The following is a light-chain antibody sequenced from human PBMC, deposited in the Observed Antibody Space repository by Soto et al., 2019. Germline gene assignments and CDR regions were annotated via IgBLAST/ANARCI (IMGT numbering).Light chain of an antibody. J-gene: IGLJ3*02. Sequence: QSVLTQPRSVSGSPGQSVTISCTGTSTDVGAYNYVSWYQRHPGKAPQVIIYDISKRPSGVPDRISGSKSGNTASLTISGLQAEDEADYYCCSYAGNNLFMFGGGTKVTVL. CDR2: DIS. CDR1: STDVGAYNY. V-gene: IGLV2-11*01. CDR3: CSYAGNNLFM.